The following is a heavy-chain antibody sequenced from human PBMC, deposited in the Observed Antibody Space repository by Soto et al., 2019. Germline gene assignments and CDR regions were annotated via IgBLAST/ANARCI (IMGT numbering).Heavy chain of an antibody. Sequence: SETLSLTCTVSGGSISSYYWSWIRQPPGKGLEWIGYIYYSGSTNYNPSLKSRVTISVDTSKNQFSLKLSSVTAADTAVYYCARYFAAGFCDYWGQGTLVTVSS. CDR1: GGSISSYY. V-gene: IGHV4-59*01. D-gene: IGHD3-9*01. J-gene: IGHJ4*02. CDR3: ARYFAAGFCDY. CDR2: IYYSGST.